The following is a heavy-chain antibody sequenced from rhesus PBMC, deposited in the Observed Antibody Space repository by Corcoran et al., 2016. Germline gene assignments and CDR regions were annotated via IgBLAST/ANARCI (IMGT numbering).Heavy chain of an antibody. D-gene: IGHD5-12*01. Sequence: QLQLQESGPGLVKPSETRSLTCTVFGGPISATYSWSLFRQPPGQGMEWMGRIYGSGVSTNYNHSIKSRVTSSRDTSKNQFSLKLSSVTAADTAVYYCARDGRGYSYTYYFDYWGQGVLVTVSS. V-gene: IGHV4-106*01. CDR3: ARDGRGYSYTYYFDY. J-gene: IGHJ4*01. CDR2: IYGSGVST. CDR1: GGPISATY.